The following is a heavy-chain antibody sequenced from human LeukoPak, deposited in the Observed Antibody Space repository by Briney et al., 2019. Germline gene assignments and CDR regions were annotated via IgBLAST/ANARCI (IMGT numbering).Heavy chain of an antibody. V-gene: IGHV3-21*01. CDR3: ARGGSRGSFDY. Sequence: PGGSLRLSCAASGFTFSSYSMNWVRQAPGKGLEWVSSISSSRDSYTYYADSVKGRFTISRDNAKNSLYLQMNSLRAEDTAVYFCARGGSRGSFDYWGQGTLVTVSS. CDR2: ISSSRDSYT. J-gene: IGHJ4*02. D-gene: IGHD1-26*01. CDR1: GFTFSSYS.